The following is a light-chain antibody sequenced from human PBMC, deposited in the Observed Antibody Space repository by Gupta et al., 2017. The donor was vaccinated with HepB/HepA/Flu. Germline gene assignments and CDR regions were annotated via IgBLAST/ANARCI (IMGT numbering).Light chain of an antibody. Sequence: DIQMTQSPSSLSASVGDRVTITCRASQSINNFLNWYQQKRWKAPKLLIYAASRLQSGSPSTSRGSGSGTDFTLSISRLLPEDFATYYCHGGDNTGRTFGQGTKVEIK. CDR1: QSINNF. CDR2: AAS. CDR3: HGGDNTGRT. J-gene: IGKJ1*01. V-gene: IGKV1-39*01.